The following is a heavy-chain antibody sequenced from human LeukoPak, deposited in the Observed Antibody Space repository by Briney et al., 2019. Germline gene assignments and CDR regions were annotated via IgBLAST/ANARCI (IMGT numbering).Heavy chain of an antibody. CDR3: ARAGTLWFGELSYGGYFDY. Sequence: GGSLRLSCAASGFTFSNYWMSWVRQAPGKGLEWVANIKQDGSEKYYVDSVKGRFTISRDNAKNSLYLQMNSLRAEDTAVYYCARAGTLWFGELSYGGYFDYWGQGTLVTVSS. V-gene: IGHV3-7*01. D-gene: IGHD3-10*01. J-gene: IGHJ4*02. CDR1: GFTFSNYW. CDR2: IKQDGSEK.